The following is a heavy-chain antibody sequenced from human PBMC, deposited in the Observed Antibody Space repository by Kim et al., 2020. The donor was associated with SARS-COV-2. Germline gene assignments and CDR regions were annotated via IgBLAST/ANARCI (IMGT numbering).Heavy chain of an antibody. Sequence: SETLSLTCTVSGGSISSSSYYWGWIRQPPGKGLEWIGSIYYSGSTYYNPSLKSRVTISVDTSKNQFSLKLSSVTAADTAVYYCARHSSVVTAIRRFFDYWGQGTLVTVSS. V-gene: IGHV4-39*01. J-gene: IGHJ4*02. CDR1: GGSISSSSYY. D-gene: IGHD2-21*02. CDR3: ARHSSVVTAIRRFFDY. CDR2: IYYSGST.